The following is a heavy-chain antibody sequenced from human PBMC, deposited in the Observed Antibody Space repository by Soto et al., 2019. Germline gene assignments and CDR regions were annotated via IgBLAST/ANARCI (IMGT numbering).Heavy chain of an antibody. Sequence: QVQLVESGGGVVQPGRSLRLSCAASGFTFSSYGMHWVRQAPGKGLEWVAVIWFDGSNKYYVDSVKGRFTISRDNSKKTLYLQMNSLRAEDTAVYYCAREEAARLDFWGQGTLVTVSS. J-gene: IGHJ4*02. CDR3: AREEAARLDF. CDR1: GFTFSSYG. CDR2: IWFDGSNK. D-gene: IGHD6-6*01. V-gene: IGHV3-33*01.